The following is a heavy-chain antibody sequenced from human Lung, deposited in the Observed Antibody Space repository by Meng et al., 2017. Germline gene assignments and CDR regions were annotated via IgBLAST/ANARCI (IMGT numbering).Heavy chain of an antibody. J-gene: IGHJ4*02. Sequence: QVHLLQSRAAVKNTGASLKAACKASGYTFTGYSIHWVRQAPGPGREWMGRINPNSGVTNYAQKFEGRVTMTRDTSISTAYMELSRLRSDDTAVYYCARFDPRAYWGQGTLVTVSS. D-gene: IGHD3-9*01. CDR1: GYTFTGYS. V-gene: IGHV1-2*06. CDR3: ARFDPRAY. CDR2: INPNSGVT.